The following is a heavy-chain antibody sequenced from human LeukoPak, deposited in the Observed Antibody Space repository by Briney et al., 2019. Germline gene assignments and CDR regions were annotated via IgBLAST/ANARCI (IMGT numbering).Heavy chain of an antibody. J-gene: IGHJ4*02. D-gene: IGHD1-7*01. CDR3: ATARNFRFEY. Sequence: GGSLRLSCATSGLTFSTTWMHWVRQAPGKGLMWVSRMNGEGTTIDYADSVKGRFTVSRDYAKNTLFLQMNNLRTEDTALYFCATARNFRFEYWGQGSLVIVS. CDR2: MNGEGTTI. CDR1: GLTFSTTW. V-gene: IGHV3-74*01.